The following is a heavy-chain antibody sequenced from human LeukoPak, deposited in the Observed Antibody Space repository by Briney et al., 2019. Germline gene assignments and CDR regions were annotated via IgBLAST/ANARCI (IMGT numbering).Heavy chain of an antibody. V-gene: IGHV3-53*01. CDR1: GFAVDNNY. D-gene: IGHD2-2*02. CDR3: ARESPYCSSTSCYTSFDY. Sequence: GGSLRLSCVASGFAVDNNYMSWVRRAPGKGLECVSVIYYNGSASYADSVKGRFAMSRDNAKNSLYLQMNGLRVEDTAVYYCARESPYCSSTSCYTSFDYWGQGTLVTVSS. J-gene: IGHJ4*02. CDR2: IYYNGSA.